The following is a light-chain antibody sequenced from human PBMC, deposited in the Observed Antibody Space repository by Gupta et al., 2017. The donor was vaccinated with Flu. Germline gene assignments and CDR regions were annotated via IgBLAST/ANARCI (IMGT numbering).Light chain of an antibody. J-gene: IGLJ1*01. CDR3: SSYAASSNYV. CDR2: DVS. Sequence: QSALTQPPSASGSPGQSVTISCTGTSSDVGGYNHVSWYQQHPGNLPKLMIFDVSKRPVGAPDRFSAYKSGTTTSITVSVHQTEDEADYYHSSYAASSNYVFGSGTKVTVL. V-gene: IGLV2-8*01. CDR1: SSDVGGYNH.